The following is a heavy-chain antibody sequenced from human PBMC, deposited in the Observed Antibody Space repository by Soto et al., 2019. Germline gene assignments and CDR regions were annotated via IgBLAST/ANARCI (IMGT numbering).Heavy chain of an antibody. Sequence: PGGSLRLSCTASGFTFSSYWMHWVRQGPGKGLVWVSHINNDGSTTTYADSVKGRFTISRDNAKNRLYLQMNSLRAEDTALYYCARGQRFGVGFDYWGQGTPVTVSS. CDR2: INNDGSTT. D-gene: IGHD3-10*01. CDR3: ARGQRFGVGFDY. CDR1: GFTFSSYW. J-gene: IGHJ4*02. V-gene: IGHV3-74*01.